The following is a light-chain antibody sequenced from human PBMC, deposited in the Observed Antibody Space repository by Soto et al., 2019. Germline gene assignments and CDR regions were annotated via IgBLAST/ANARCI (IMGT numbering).Light chain of an antibody. CDR1: TSNIGSNY. J-gene: IGLJ1*01. CDR3: ATWDDSLNGFYV. V-gene: IGLV1-47*01. Sequence: QSLLTHRPSASGTPGQGVTISCSGSTSNIGSNYVCCYQQRPGAAPKLLIYRNNQRPSGVPDRFSGSKYGTSASLAISGLRPDDEADYFCATWDDSLNGFYVFGTGTKVTVL. CDR2: RNN.